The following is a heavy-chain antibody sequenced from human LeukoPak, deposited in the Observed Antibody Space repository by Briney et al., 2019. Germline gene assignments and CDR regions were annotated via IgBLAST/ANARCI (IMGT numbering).Heavy chain of an antibody. Sequence: ASVKVSCKTSGYTFSSYDINWVRQVTGHGLEWMGWVNPNSAFTGYAQKFHGRVTFTKNTSINTAYMELSSLTSDDTAVYYCARGDRVRGGGMPDYWGQGTLVTVSS. CDR1: GYTFSSYD. V-gene: IGHV1-8*03. CDR3: ARGDRVRGGGMPDY. J-gene: IGHJ4*02. CDR2: VNPNSAFT. D-gene: IGHD3-10*01.